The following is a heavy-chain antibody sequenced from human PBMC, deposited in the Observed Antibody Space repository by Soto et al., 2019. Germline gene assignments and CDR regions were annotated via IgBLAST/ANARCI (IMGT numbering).Heavy chain of an antibody. D-gene: IGHD4-17*01. J-gene: IGHJ6*03. Sequence: EVQLVESGGGLVQPDRPLRLSCEASGFNFENYAMHWVRQVPGKGLEWVSAISWNSGQLDYADSVRGRFTISRDNGKTSLYLEMNSLRPDDTALYFCAKDKSTGEYSYYRYMDVWGRGTTVIVSS. V-gene: IGHV3-9*01. CDR2: ISWNSGQL. CDR3: AKDKSTGEYSYYRYMDV. CDR1: GFNFENYA.